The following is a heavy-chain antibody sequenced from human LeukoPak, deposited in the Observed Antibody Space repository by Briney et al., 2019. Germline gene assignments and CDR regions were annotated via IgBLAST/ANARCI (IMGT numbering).Heavy chain of an antibody. V-gene: IGHV1-69*05. J-gene: IGHJ4*02. D-gene: IGHD2-2*01. CDR3: AGRDCSSTSCYGGRYYFDY. CDR2: IIPIFGTA. CDR1: GYTFTDYY. Sequence: SVKVSCKASGYTFTDYYLHWVRQAPGQGLEWMGGIIPIFGTANYAQKFQGRVTITTDESTSTAYMELSSLRSEDTAVYYCAGRDCSSTSCYGGRYYFDYWGQGTLVTVSS.